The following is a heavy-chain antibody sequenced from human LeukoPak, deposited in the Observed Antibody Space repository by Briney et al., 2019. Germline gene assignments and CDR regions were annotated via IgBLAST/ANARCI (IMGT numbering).Heavy chain of an antibody. D-gene: IGHD3-10*01. V-gene: IGHV3-23*01. CDR2: ISGSGGST. J-gene: IGHJ6*03. CDR3: AKVGYYGSGSYYAGFYYYYYMDV. CDR1: GFTFDDYG. Sequence: GGSLRLSCAASGFTFDDYGMHWVRQAPGKGLEWVSAISGSGGSTYYADSVKGRFTISRDNSKNTLYLQMNSLRAEDTAVYYCAKVGYYGSGSYYAGFYYYYYMDVWGKGTTVTISS.